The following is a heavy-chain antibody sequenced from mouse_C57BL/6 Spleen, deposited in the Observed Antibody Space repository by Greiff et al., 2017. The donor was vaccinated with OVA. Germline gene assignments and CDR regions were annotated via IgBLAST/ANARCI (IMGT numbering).Heavy chain of an antibody. J-gene: IGHJ3*01. V-gene: IGHV5-17*01. CDR1: GFTFSDYG. D-gene: IGHD4-1*01. CDR3: ARAGGFAY. CDR2: ISSGSSTI. Sequence: EVMLVESGGGLVKPGGSLKLSCAAPGFTFSDYGMHWVRQAPEKGLEWVAYISSGSSTIYYADTVKGRFTISRDNAKNTLFLQMTSLRSEDTAMYYCARAGGFAYWGQGTLVTVSA.